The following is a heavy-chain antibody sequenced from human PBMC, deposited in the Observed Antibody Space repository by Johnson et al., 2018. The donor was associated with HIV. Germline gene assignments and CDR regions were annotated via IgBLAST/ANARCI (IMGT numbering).Heavy chain of an antibody. CDR3: AKGKYSSSRVGAVEI. CDR1: GSTFSSYD. D-gene: IGHD6-13*01. J-gene: IGHJ3*02. Sequence: VQLVESGGGLVQPGGSLRLSCAASGSTFSSYDMSWVRQAPGKGQEWVSAISGSGGSTYYADSGKGRFTMSSDNSKKTLYLQRNSLRAEDTAVYYGAKGKYSSSRVGAVEIWGQGTMVTGAS. V-gene: IGHV3-23*04. CDR2: ISGSGGST.